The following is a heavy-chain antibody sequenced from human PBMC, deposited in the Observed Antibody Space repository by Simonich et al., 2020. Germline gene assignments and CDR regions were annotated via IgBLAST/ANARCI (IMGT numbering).Heavy chain of an antibody. V-gene: IGHV4-38-2*01. J-gene: IGHJ6*02. CDR1: GYSISSGYY. Sequence: QVQLQESGPGLVKPSETLSLTCAVSGYSISSGYYWGWIRQPPGKGLEWIGSIYHSGSTYYNPSRKSRVTISVDTSKNQFSLKLSSVTAADTAVYYCARVGYSNYYYYGMDVWGQGTTVTVSS. CDR2: IYHSGST. CDR3: ARVGYSNYYYYGMDV. D-gene: IGHD6-13*01.